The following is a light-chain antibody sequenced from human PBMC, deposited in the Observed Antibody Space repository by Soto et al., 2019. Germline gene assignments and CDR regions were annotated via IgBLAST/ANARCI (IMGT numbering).Light chain of an antibody. J-gene: IGLJ1*01. CDR1: SGNVGCYDY. Sequence: QSVLTQPRSVSGSPGQSISISCTGTSGNVGCYDYVSWYQQHPGKAPKLMIYDVSKRPSGVPDRFSGFKSGNTASPTISGRQGEDEGCYYCCSYAGSYIYVFGTGTKVTVL. V-gene: IGLV2-11*01. CDR2: DVS. CDR3: CSYAGSYIYV.